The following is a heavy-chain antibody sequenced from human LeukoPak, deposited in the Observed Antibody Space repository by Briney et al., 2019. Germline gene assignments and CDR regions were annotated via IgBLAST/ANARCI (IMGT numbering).Heavy chain of an antibody. J-gene: IGHJ3*02. V-gene: IGHV4-61*02. CDR2: IYTSGST. CDR1: GGSISSGSYY. CDR3: ARDRVLRYFDWLSGNDAFDI. Sequence: SQTLSLTCTVSGGSISSGSYYWSWIRQPAGKGLEWIGRIYTSGSTNYNPSLKSRVTISVDTSKNQFSLKLSSVTAADTAVYYCARDRVLRYFDWLSGNDAFDIWGQGTMVTVSS. D-gene: IGHD3-9*01.